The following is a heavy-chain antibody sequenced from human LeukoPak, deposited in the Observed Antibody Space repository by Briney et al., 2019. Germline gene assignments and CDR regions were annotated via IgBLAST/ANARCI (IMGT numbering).Heavy chain of an antibody. CDR2: ISYDGSNK. Sequence: GGSLRLSCAASGFTFSSYAMHWVRQAPGKGLEWVAVISYDGSNKYYADSVKGRFTISRDNSKNTLYLQMNSLRDEDTAVYYCARADLQWLVPDYWGQGTLVTVSS. CDR3: ARADLQWLVPDY. D-gene: IGHD6-19*01. J-gene: IGHJ4*02. V-gene: IGHV3-30*04. CDR1: GFTFSSYA.